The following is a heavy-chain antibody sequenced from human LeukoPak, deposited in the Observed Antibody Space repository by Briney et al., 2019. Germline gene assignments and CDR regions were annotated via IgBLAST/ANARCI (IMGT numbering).Heavy chain of an antibody. CDR3: ARSAGCSGGSCYTPKDYYYYAMDV. V-gene: IGHV5-51*01. J-gene: IGHJ6*02. CDR2: IYPGDSDT. D-gene: IGHD2-15*01. Sequence: GESLKISCKGSGYSFTSYWIGWVRQMPGKGLEWMGIIYPGDSDTTYSPSFQGQVTISADKSISTAYLQWSSLKASDTAMYYCARSAGCSGGSCYTPKDYYYYAMDVWGQGTTVTVS. CDR1: GYSFTSYW.